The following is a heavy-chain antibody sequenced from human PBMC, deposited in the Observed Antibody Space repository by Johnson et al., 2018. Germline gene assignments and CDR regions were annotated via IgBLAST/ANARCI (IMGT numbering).Heavy chain of an antibody. J-gene: IGHJ3*02. CDR2: IFYSGST. Sequence: QVQLQESGPGLVKSSETLSLTCSVSGGSVSSYYWSWIRQPPGKGLEWIGYIFYSGSTNYSPSFRGRVTISVDTSKNHFSLKLSSVTAADTAVYYWARRERQAGAFDIWGQGTMVTVSS. CDR3: ARRERQAGAFDI. D-gene: IGHD1-14*01. CDR1: GGSVSSYY. V-gene: IGHV4-59*02.